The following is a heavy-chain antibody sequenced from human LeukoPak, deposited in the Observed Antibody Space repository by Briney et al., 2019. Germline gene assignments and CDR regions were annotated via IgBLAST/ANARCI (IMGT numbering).Heavy chain of an antibody. V-gene: IGHV3-23*01. CDR2: SSGSSSRT. CDR1: GFTFSSYA. CDR3: ARGLYDDNGGF. D-gene: IGHD3-22*01. J-gene: IGHJ3*01. Sequence: PGGSLRLSCAASGFTFSSYAMSWVRQAPGKGLEWVSASSGSSSRTYYADSVKGRFTISRDSSKNTLYLQMNSLRVDDTAVYYCARGLYDDNGGFWGQGTMVTVSS.